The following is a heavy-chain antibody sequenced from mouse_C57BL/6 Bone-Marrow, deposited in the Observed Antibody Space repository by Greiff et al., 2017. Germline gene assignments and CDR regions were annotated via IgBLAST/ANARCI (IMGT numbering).Heavy chain of an antibody. D-gene: IGHD2-4*01. CDR2: IDPSDSYT. J-gene: IGHJ4*01. CDR3: ARGYYDPYYYAMDY. CDR1: GYTFTSYW. V-gene: IGHV1-69*01. Sequence: QVQLQQPGAELVMPGASVKLSCKASGYTFTSYWMHWVKQRPGQGLEWIGEIDPSDSYTNYNQKFKGKSTLTVDKSSSTAYMQLSSLTSEDSAVYYCARGYYDPYYYAMDYWGQGTSVTVSS.